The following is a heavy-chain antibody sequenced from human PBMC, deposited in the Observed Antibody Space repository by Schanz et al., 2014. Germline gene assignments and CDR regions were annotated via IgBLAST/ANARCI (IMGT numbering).Heavy chain of an antibody. J-gene: IGHJ4*02. CDR1: GYSFSDYD. Sequence: VQLVESGGGVVQPGGSLRLSCVGSGYSFSDYDMYWIRQAPGKGLELLAFLRSDGSRRYYADSVKGRFTISRDNSRNTLSLQMSSLRPEDTAVYYCAKDPPRGVRTPIKPTLDYWGQGTRVTVS. V-gene: IGHV3-30*02. CDR2: LRSDGSRR. D-gene: IGHD3-10*01. CDR3: AKDPPRGVRTPIKPTLDY.